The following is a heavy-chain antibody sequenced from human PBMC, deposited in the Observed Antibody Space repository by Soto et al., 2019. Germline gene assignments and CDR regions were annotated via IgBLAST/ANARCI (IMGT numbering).Heavy chain of an antibody. Sequence: SQTLSLTCAVYGGSFSGYYLIWICLPPGKGLEWIGEINHSGSTNYNPSLKSRVTISVDTSKNQFSLKLSSVTAADTAVYYCARLAVATIGRDYYYGMDVWGQGTTVTVS. D-gene: IGHD5-12*01. J-gene: IGHJ6*02. V-gene: IGHV4-34*01. CDR2: INHSGST. CDR1: GGSFSGYY. CDR3: ARLAVATIGRDYYYGMDV.